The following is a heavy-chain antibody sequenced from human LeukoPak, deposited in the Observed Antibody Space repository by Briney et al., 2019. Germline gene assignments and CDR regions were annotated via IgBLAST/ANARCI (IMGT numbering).Heavy chain of an antibody. V-gene: IGHV3-66*04. D-gene: IGHD5-18*01. J-gene: IGHJ3*02. CDR1: GFTVSSNY. Sequence: GGSLRLSCAASGFTVSSNYMGWVRQAPGKGLEWVSVIYSGGIYNDGTTNYGDSVKGRSTISRDNSKNTLYLQMNSLRAEDTAVYYCARRELLGYSYGLRTFNIWGQGTTVTVSS. CDR3: ARRELLGYSYGLRTFNI. CDR2: IYSGGIYNDGTT.